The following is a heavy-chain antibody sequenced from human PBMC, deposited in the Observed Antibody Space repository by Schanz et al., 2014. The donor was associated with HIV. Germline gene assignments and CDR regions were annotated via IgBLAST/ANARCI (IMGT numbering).Heavy chain of an antibody. J-gene: IGHJ3*02. D-gene: IGHD1-26*01. Sequence: EVQLVESGGGLVKPGGSLRLSCAASGFTFISYSMNWVRQAPGKGLEWVSYISSSSSTIYYADSVKGRFTISRDNAKKSLYLQMNSLRAEDTALYYCAKDMGSGSYEAFDIWGQGTMVTVSS. CDR1: GFTFISYS. CDR2: ISSSSSTI. CDR3: AKDMGSGSYEAFDI. V-gene: IGHV3-48*01.